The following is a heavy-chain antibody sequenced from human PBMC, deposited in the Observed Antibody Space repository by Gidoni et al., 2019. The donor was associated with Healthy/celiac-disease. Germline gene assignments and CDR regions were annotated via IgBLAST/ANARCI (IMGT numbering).Heavy chain of an antibody. J-gene: IGHJ4*02. V-gene: IGHV4-34*01. CDR1: GGSFSGYY. CDR3: ASIIAVAGPHFDY. D-gene: IGHD6-19*01. Sequence: QVQLQQWGAGLLKPSETLSLTCAVYGGSFSGYYWSWIRQPPGKGLEWIGEINHSGSTNYNPSLKSRVTISVDTSKNQFSLKLSSVTAADTAVYYCASIIAVAGPHFDYWGQGTLVTVSS. CDR2: INHSGST.